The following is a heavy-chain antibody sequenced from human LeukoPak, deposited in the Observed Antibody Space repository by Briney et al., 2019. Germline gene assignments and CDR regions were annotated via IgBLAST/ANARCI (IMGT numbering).Heavy chain of an antibody. V-gene: IGHV3-23*01. CDR1: GFTVSGHP. D-gene: IGHD2-15*01. CDR3: AKGVSSGGTKYYFDY. J-gene: IGHJ4*02. Sequence: GGSLRLSCAASGFTVSGHPMSWVRQAPGNGLEWVSAISGSGGSTYYADSVKGRFTISRDNSKNTLYLQMNRLRAEDTAVYYCAKGVSSGGTKYYFDYWGQGTLVTVSS. CDR2: ISGSGGST.